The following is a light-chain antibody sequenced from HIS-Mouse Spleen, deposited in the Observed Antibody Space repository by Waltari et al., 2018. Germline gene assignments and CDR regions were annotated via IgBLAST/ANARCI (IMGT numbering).Light chain of an antibody. V-gene: IGKV1-5*03. Sequence: IQMTQSPSTLSASVGDRVTITCRASQSISSWLAWYQQKPGKAPKLLIYKASSLESGVPSRFSGSVSGTEFTHTISSLQPDDFATYYCQQYNSYSWTFSQGTKVEIK. CDR2: KAS. CDR1: QSISSW. J-gene: IGKJ1*01. CDR3: QQYNSYSWT.